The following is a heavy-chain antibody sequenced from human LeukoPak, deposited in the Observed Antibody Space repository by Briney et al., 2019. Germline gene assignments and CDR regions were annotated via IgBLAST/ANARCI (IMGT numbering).Heavy chain of an antibody. J-gene: IGHJ4*02. Sequence: VSVKVSCKASGYTFTIYYMHWVRQAPGQGLEWMGIIKPSDGSTSYAQNFQGRVTMTRDTSTSTVYMELSSLRSDDTAVYYCARRWCSSTSCQFDYWGQGTLVTVSS. CDR2: IKPSDGST. D-gene: IGHD2-2*01. CDR1: GYTFTIYY. V-gene: IGHV1-46*01. CDR3: ARRWCSSTSCQFDY.